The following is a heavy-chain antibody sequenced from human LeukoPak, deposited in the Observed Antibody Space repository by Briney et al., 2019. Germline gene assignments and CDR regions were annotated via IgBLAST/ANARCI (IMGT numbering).Heavy chain of an antibody. J-gene: IGHJ4*02. CDR2: ISHTGST. V-gene: IGHV4-31*03. CDR3: ARGNMSQYQLLCLDY. D-gene: IGHD2-2*01. Sequence: SQTLSLTCTVSGGSVSSADSHWGWIRQYPGKGLEWVGYISHTGSTSYNPSLKSRVMISRDSSKNQFSLMLSSVTAADTAVYYCARGNMSQYQLLCLDYWGQGTLVTVSS. CDR1: GGSVSSADSH.